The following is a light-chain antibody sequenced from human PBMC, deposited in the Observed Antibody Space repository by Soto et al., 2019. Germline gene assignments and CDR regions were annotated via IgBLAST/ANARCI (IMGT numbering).Light chain of an antibody. CDR3: QQYNNWWT. V-gene: IGKV3-15*01. CDR1: QSVSSN. Sequence: EIVMTQSPATLSVSPGERATLSCRASQSVSSNLAWYQQKPGQAPRLLIYGASTRPTGIPARFSGSGSGTEFPLTISSLQSEDFAVYYCQQYNNWWTFGQETKVEIK. CDR2: GAS. J-gene: IGKJ1*01.